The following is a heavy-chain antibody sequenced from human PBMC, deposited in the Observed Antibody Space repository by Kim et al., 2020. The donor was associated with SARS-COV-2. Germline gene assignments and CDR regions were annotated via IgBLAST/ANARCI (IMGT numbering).Heavy chain of an antibody. CDR1: GFIFGDYA. CDR2: IRSKAYSGTI. Sequence: GGSLRLSCTASGFIFGDYAMSWVRQAPGKGLEWVGFIRSKAYSGTIEYAASVKDRFTISRDDSKSIAYLQINNLKTEDTAVYYCTRVLGAPDRKKGFGYYYYAIDVWGQGTTVTVSS. D-gene: IGHD3-3*01. V-gene: IGHV3-49*04. J-gene: IGHJ6*02. CDR3: TRVLGAPDRKKGFGYYYYAIDV.